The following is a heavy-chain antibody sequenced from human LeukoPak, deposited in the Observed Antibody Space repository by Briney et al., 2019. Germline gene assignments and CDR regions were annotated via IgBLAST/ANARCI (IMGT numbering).Heavy chain of an antibody. CDR2: TRNKANSYTT. D-gene: IGHD5-18*01. V-gene: IGHV3-72*01. CDR3: ASITLRGYSYGYDY. J-gene: IGHJ4*02. CDR1: GFTFSDHY. Sequence: AGGSLRLSCAASGFTFSDHYMDWVRQAPGKGLEWVGRTRNKANSYTTEYAASVKGRFTISRDDSKNSLYLQMNSLKTEDTAVYYCASITLRGYSYGYDYWGQGTLVTVS.